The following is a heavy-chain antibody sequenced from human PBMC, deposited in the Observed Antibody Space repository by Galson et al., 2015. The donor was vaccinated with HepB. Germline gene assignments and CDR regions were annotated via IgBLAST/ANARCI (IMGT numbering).Heavy chain of an antibody. CDR2: INPGAGST. CDR1: GHSFTSYY. D-gene: IGHD3-10*01. V-gene: IGHV1-46*01. J-gene: IGHJ4*02. Sequence: SVKVSCKASGHSFTSYYLHWVRQAPGQGLEWMGIINPGAGSTNYAQKFQGRVTMTRDTSSSTVSMELSSLTSDDTAVYYCAGGLGSHNFDYWGQGTLVTVSS. CDR3: AGGLGSHNFDY.